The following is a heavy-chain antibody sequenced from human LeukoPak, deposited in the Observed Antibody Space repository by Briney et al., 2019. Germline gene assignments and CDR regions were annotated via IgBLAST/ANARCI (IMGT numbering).Heavy chain of an antibody. V-gene: IGHV1-2*02. CDR3: ARGGKVVPAARDYYYYYYMDV. Sequence: ASVKVSCKASGYTFTGYYMHWVRQAPGQGLEWMGWINPNSGGTNYAQKFQGRVTMTRDTSISTAYMELSRLRSDDTAAYYCARGGKVVPAARDYYYYYYMDVWGKGTTVTVSS. CDR1: GYTFTGYY. J-gene: IGHJ6*03. D-gene: IGHD2-2*01. CDR2: INPNSGGT.